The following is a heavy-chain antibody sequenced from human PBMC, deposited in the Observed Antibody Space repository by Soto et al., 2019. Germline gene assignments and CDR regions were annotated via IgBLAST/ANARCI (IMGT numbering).Heavy chain of an antibody. V-gene: IGHV1-2*04. D-gene: IGHD1-26*01. Sequence: ASVEVCCKDSGDTLTGNYRHWVRQAPGQGLEWMGWINPNSGGTNYAQKFQGWVTMTRDTSISTAYMELSRLRSDDTAVYYCARDSGSYPLLQHWGQGTLVTVSS. CDR3: ARDSGSYPLLQH. CDR2: INPNSGGT. CDR1: GDTLTGNY. J-gene: IGHJ1*01.